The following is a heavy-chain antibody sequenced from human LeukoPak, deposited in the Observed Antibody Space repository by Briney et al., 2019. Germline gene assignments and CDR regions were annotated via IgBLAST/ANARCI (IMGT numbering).Heavy chain of an antibody. CDR2: VSAYNGNT. V-gene: IGHV1-18*01. CDR3: ARDEDTAMVTGDY. Sequence: ASVKVSCKASGYTFTSYGISWVRQAPGQGLEWMGWVSAYNGNTNYAQKLQGRVTMTTDTSTSTAYTELRSLRSDDTAVYYCARDEDTAMVTGDYWGQGTLVTVSS. D-gene: IGHD5-18*01. J-gene: IGHJ4*02. CDR1: GYTFTSYG.